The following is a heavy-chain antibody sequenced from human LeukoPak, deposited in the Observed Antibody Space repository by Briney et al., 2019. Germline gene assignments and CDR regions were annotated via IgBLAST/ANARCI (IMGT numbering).Heavy chain of an antibody. V-gene: IGHV5-51*01. CDR1: GYSFTSYW. Sequence: RGESLKISCEGSGYSFTSYWIAWVRQMPGKGLEWMGIIYPGDSDTRYSPSFQGQVTISADKSITTAYLQWSSLEASDTAMYYCARLDSSGYYSCDYWGQGTLVTVSS. CDR2: IYPGDSDT. J-gene: IGHJ4*02. CDR3: ARLDSSGYYSCDY. D-gene: IGHD3-22*01.